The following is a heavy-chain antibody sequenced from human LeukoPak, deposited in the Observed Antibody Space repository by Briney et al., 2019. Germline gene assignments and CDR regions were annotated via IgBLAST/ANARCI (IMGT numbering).Heavy chain of an antibody. CDR2: IYFRGNT. J-gene: IGHJ4*02. V-gene: IGHV4-39*01. CDR3: ARAVGYYDSTYYFAY. CDR1: GGSISSSSYY. Sequence: SETLSLTCTVSGGSISSSSYYWGWIRQPPGKGLEWIGSIYFRGNTYYNPSLKSRVTISVDTSKNQFSLKLRSVTAADTAVYYCARAVGYYDSTYYFAYWGQGTLVTVSS. D-gene: IGHD3-22*01.